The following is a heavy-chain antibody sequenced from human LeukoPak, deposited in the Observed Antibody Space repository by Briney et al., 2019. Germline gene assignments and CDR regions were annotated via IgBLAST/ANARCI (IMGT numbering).Heavy chain of an antibody. V-gene: IGHV1-18*01. CDR2: ISAYNGHT. CDR1: GYTFTSYG. D-gene: IGHD3-10*01. Sequence: ASVKVSCKAPGYTFTSYGISWVRQAPGQGLEWVGWISAYNGHTNYAQKFEVRVTMTTDTSTSTAYMELRSLRSDDTAVYYCARDYGSGRDNWFDPWGQGTLVTVSS. CDR3: ARDYGSGRDNWFDP. J-gene: IGHJ5*02.